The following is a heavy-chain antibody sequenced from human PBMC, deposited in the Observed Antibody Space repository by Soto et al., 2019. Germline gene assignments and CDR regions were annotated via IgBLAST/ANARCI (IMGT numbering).Heavy chain of an antibody. J-gene: IGHJ1*01. V-gene: IGHV3-23*04. CDR3: AKDSDREYFQH. Sequence: VQLVESGGGVVQPGGSLRLSCAASGFTFSSYGMSWVRQAPEKGLEWVSGISASDGGAYYADSVKGRFTISRDNSENTLYLQMNSLRVEDTAVYYCAKDSDREYFQHWGQGTLVTVSS. CDR1: GFTFSSYG. D-gene: IGHD3-10*01. CDR2: ISASDGGA.